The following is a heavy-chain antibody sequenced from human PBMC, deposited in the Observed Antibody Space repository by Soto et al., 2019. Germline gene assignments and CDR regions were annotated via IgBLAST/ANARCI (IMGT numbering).Heavy chain of an antibody. CDR1: GYTFTSYG. V-gene: IGHV1-18*01. J-gene: IGHJ4*02. CDR2: ISAYNGNT. CDR3: ARDGYYDILTYYFDY. D-gene: IGHD3-9*01. Sequence: GASVKVSCKASGYTFTSYGISWVRQAPRQGLEWMGWISAYNGNTNYAQKLQGRVTMTTDTSTSTAYMELRSLRSDDTAVYYCARDGYYDILTYYFDYWGQGTLVTVSS.